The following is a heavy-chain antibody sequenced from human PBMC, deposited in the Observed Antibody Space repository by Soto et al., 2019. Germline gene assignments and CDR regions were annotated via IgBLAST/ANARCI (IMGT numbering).Heavy chain of an antibody. CDR1: GYTFTSYG. V-gene: IGHV1-46*01. CDR2: INPRGGST. D-gene: IGHD1-26*01. Sequence: GASVKVSCKASGYTFTSYGISWVRQAPGQGLEWMGIINPRGGSTSYAQKFQGRVTMTRDTSTSTVYMELSSLRSEDTAVYYCAREAIVGATPPDYWGRGTLVTVSS. J-gene: IGHJ4*02. CDR3: AREAIVGATPPDY.